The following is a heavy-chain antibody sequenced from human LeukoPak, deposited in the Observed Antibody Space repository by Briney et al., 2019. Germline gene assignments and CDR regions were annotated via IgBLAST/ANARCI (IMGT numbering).Heavy chain of an antibody. Sequence: PSETLSLTCTVSGDSMSIYYWSWIRQPPGKGLEWIGNMYYGGSPDYNPSLKSRVTISIDTSKNQFSLRLTSVTAADTAVYYCARWRPYFYDSSGYVDYWGQGTLVTVSS. CDR3: ARWRPYFYDSSGYVDY. J-gene: IGHJ4*02. V-gene: IGHV4-59*01. CDR1: GDSMSIYY. D-gene: IGHD3-22*01. CDR2: MYYGGSP.